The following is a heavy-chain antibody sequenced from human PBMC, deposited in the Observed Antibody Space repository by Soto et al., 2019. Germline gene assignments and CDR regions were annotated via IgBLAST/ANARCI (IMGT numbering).Heavy chain of an antibody. CDR1: GFTFSSYA. J-gene: IGHJ4*02. CDR3: AREAEGLDY. Sequence: QVQLVESGGGVVQPARSLRLSCAASGFTFSSYAMHWVRQAPGKGLEWVAVLSSDGYNIYYADSVMGSFTISRDNSKNTLYLQMNSLRTEDTAVYHCAREAEGLDYWGRGALVTVSS. CDR2: LSSDGYNI. V-gene: IGHV3-30-3*01.